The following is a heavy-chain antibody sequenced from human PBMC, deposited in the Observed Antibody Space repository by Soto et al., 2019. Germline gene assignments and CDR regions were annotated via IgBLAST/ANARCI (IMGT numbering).Heavy chain of an antibody. D-gene: IGHD6-19*01. CDR1: GFTFSSYS. CDR3: ARVEAVAVQDY. Sequence: GGSLRLSCAASGFTFSSYSMSWVRQAPGKGLEWVANIKQDGSEKYYVDSVKGRFTISRDNAKNSLYLQMNSLRAEDTAVYDCARVEAVAVQDYWGQGTLVTVSS. J-gene: IGHJ4*02. CDR2: IKQDGSEK. V-gene: IGHV3-7*03.